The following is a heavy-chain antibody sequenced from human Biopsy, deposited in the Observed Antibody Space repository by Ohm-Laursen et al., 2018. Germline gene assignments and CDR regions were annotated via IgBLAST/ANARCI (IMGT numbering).Heavy chain of an antibody. V-gene: IGHV1-2*02. J-gene: IGHJ5*01. CDR2: IDPKSGGT. Sequence: SVKVSCKASGFSFTGYYIHWVRQAPGQGLEWMGWIDPKSGGTNYAQKFQGRVTMTRDTSVSTTYMELRRLTSDDTAVFYCARELGDFWGGRQFDFWGQGTLVTVSS. D-gene: IGHD3-3*01. CDR3: ARELGDFWGGRQFDF. CDR1: GFSFTGYY.